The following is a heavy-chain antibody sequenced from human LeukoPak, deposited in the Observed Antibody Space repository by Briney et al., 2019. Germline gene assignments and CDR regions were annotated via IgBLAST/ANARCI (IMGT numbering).Heavy chain of an antibody. D-gene: IGHD2-15*01. Sequence: GGSLRLSCAASGFTFSSYWMHWVRQAPGKGLVWVSRINGDGTTTTYADSVKGRFTISRDNAENTLYLQMNCLRAEDTAVYYCARSGGHNRLDYWGQGTLVTVSS. CDR3: ARSGGHNRLDY. CDR1: GFTFSSYW. J-gene: IGHJ4*02. CDR2: INGDGTTT. V-gene: IGHV3-74*03.